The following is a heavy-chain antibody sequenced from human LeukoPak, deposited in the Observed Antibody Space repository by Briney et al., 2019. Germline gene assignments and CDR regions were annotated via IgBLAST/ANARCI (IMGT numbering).Heavy chain of an antibody. Sequence: GGSLRLSCAASGLTFSSYSMNWVRQAPGKGLEWVSYISSSSSTIYYADSVKGRFTISRDNAKNSLYLQMNSLRAEDTALYYCAGTKIAAAGTWGGWFDPWGQGTLVTVSS. CDR3: AGTKIAAAGTWGGWFDP. CDR1: GLTFSSYS. CDR2: ISSSSSTI. J-gene: IGHJ5*02. V-gene: IGHV3-48*04. D-gene: IGHD6-13*01.